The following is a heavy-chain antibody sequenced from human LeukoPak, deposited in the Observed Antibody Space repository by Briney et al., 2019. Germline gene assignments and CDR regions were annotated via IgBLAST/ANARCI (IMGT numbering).Heavy chain of an antibody. J-gene: IGHJ4*02. CDR1: GGTFSSYA. Sequence: ASVKVSCKASGGTFSSYAISWVRQAPGQGLEWMGTIIPIVGIANYAQKFQGRVTITADKSTSTAYMELGSLRSEDTAVYYCARDGEMATIYFDYWGQGTLVTVSS. CDR2: IIPIVGIA. CDR3: ARDGEMATIYFDY. D-gene: IGHD5-24*01. V-gene: IGHV1-69*04.